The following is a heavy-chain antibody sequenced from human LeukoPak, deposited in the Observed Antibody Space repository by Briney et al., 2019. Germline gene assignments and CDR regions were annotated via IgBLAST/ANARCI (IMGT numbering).Heavy chain of an antibody. CDR3: ARGPRWYGDYRGVFDY. Sequence: SETLSLTCTVSGGSISSGGYSWSWIRQHPGKGLEWIGYIYYSGSTYYNPSLKSRVTISVDTSKNQFSLKLSSVTAADTAVYYCARGPRWYGDYRGVFDYWGQGTLVTVSS. CDR2: IYYSGST. CDR1: GGSISSGGYS. V-gene: IGHV4-31*03. J-gene: IGHJ4*02. D-gene: IGHD4-17*01.